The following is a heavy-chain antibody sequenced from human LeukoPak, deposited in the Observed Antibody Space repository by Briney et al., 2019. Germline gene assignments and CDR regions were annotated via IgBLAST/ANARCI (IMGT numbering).Heavy chain of an antibody. D-gene: IGHD6-13*01. CDR1: GFTFSSYG. V-gene: IGHV3-7*01. CDR3: AKDIGSSSSWSPGFDY. J-gene: IGHJ4*02. CDR2: IKQDGSEK. Sequence: GGSLRLSCAASGFTFSSYGMHWVRQAPGKGLEWVANIKQDGSEKYYVDSVKGRFTISRDNAKNSLYLQMNSLRAEDTAVYYCAKDIGSSSSWSPGFDYWGQGTLVTVSS.